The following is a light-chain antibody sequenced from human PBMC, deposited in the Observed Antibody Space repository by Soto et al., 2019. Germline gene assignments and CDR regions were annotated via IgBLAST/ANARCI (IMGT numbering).Light chain of an antibody. Sequence: QSVLTQPRSVSGSPGQSVTISCTGTSSDVGGYNYVSWYQQHPGKAPKLMIYDVGKRPSGVPDRFSGSKSDNTASLTISGLQAEDEADYYCSSYTAFSTWVFGGGTQLTVL. J-gene: IGLJ3*02. CDR1: SSDVGGYNY. CDR3: SSYTAFSTWV. CDR2: DVG. V-gene: IGLV2-11*01.